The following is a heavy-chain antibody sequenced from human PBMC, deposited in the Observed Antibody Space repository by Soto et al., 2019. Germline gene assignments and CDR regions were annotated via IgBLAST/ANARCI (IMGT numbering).Heavy chain of an antibody. CDR1: GFTFSTHA. Sequence: QVQLVESGGGVVQPGRSLRLSCAASGFTFSTHAMHWVRQAPGKGLECVAIVSFDGSNKYYADSVKGRFTISRDNSKNTLYLQMSGLKPEDTAFYYCARDQTGITTAGGGRIDHWGQGTLVTVSS. J-gene: IGHJ4*02. CDR3: ARDQTGITTAGGGRIDH. V-gene: IGHV3-30-3*01. D-gene: IGHD6-13*01. CDR2: VSFDGSNK.